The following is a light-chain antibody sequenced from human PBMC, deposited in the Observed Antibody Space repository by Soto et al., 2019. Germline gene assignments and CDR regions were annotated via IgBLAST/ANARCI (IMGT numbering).Light chain of an antibody. CDR1: QSISNW. V-gene: IGKV1-5*03. Sequence: DIQMTQSPSTLSASVGDRVIITCRASQSISNWLAWYQQKPGKAPNLLIYKASSLKSGVPSRFSGSGSGTEFTLTISSLQPDDFATYYCQQYDTYWTFGQGTKVELK. CDR2: KAS. CDR3: QQYDTYWT. J-gene: IGKJ1*01.